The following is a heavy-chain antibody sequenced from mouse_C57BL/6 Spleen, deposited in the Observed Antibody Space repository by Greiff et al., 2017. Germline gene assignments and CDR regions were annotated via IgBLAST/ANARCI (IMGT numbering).Heavy chain of an antibody. CDR2: ISDGGSYT. D-gene: IGHD1-1*01. Sequence: EVKVEESGGGLVKPGGSLKLSCAASGFTFSSYAMSWVRQTPEKRLEWVATISDGGSYTYYPDNVKGRFTISRDNAKNNLYLQMSQLKSEDTAMYDCAREDGRGLDFDYWGQGTTLTVSS. V-gene: IGHV5-4*01. CDR1: GFTFSSYA. J-gene: IGHJ2*01. CDR3: AREDGRGLDFDY.